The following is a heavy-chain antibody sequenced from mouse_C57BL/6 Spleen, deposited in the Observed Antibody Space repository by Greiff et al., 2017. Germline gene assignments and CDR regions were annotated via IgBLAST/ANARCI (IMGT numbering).Heavy chain of an antibody. J-gene: IGHJ1*03. CDR3: ARDGWDEGYFDV. CDR1: GYTFTSYG. D-gene: IGHD4-1*01. CDR2: IYPRSGNT. V-gene: IGHV1-81*01. Sequence: QVQLQQSGAELARPGASVKLSCKASGYTFTSYGISWVKQRTGQGLEWIGEIYPRSGNTYYNEKFKGKATLTADKSSSTAYMELRSLTSEDSAVYFCARDGWDEGYFDVWGTGTTVTVSS.